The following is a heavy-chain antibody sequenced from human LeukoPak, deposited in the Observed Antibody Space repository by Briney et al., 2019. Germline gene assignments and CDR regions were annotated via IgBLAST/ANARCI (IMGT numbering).Heavy chain of an antibody. CDR2: IYYSGST. J-gene: IGHJ4*02. V-gene: IGHV4-39*07. CDR3: ARDGGYFDWFARGDGLN. D-gene: IGHD3-9*01. CDR1: GGSISSSSYY. Sequence: PETLSLTCTVSGGSISSSSYYWGWIRQPPGKGLEWIGSIYYSGSTYYNPSLKSRVTISVDTSKNQFSLKLSSVTAADTAVYYCARDGGYFDWFARGDGLNWGQGTLVTVSS.